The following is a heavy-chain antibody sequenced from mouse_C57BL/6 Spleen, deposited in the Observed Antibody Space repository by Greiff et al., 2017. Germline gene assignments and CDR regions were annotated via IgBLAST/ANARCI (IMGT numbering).Heavy chain of an antibody. CDR3: ARGGFDY. V-gene: IGHV1-69*01. J-gene: IGHJ2*01. CDR2: IDPSDSYT. Sequence: QVQLQQSGAELVMPGASVKLSCKASGYTFTSYWMHWVKQRPGQGIEWIGEIDPSDSYTNYNQKFKGKSTLTVDKSSSTAYMQLSSLTSEDSAVYYCARGGFDYWGQGTTLTVSS. CDR1: GYTFTSYW.